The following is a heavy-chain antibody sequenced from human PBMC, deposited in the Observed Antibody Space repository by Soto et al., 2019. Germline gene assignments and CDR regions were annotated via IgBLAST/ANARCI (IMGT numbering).Heavy chain of an antibody. V-gene: IGHV4-30-4*01. CDR3: ARAAPVVTDV. J-gene: IGHJ6*02. Sequence: QVQLQESGPGLVKPSQTLSLTCTVSGGSLSSGDYYWSWIRQPPGKGLEWIGYSYYSGSTYYNPSIKSRVTISVDTSKNQLSLMLSSVTAADTAVYYCARAAPVVTDVWGQGTTVTVSS. CDR2: SYYSGST. CDR1: GGSLSSGDYY. D-gene: IGHD5-18*01.